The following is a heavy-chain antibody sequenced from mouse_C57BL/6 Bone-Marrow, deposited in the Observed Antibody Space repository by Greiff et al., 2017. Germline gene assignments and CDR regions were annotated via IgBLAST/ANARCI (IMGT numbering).Heavy chain of an antibody. CDR1: GYSITSGYY. CDR2: ISYDGSN. J-gene: IGHJ4*01. D-gene: IGHD2-5*01. Sequence: DVKLQESGPGLVKPSQSLSLTCSVTGYSITSGYYWNWIRQFPGNKLEWMGYISYDGSNNYNPSLKNRISITRDTSKNQFFLKLNSVTTEDTATYYCASYYSNCYYAMDYWGQGTSVTVSS. V-gene: IGHV3-6*01. CDR3: ASYYSNCYYAMDY.